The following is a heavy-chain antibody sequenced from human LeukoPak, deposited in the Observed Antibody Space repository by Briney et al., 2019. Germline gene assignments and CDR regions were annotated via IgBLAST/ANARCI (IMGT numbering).Heavy chain of an antibody. CDR3: AKEWFAKGHQNSSGWP. D-gene: IGHD6-19*01. Sequence: PGGSLRLSCTASGFTFSSYAMSWARQAPGKGLEGVSGFTGSGGSTYYADSVKGRFTISRDNAKNSLYLQMNSLRDEDTAVYYCAKEWFAKGHQNSSGWPGGQGTLVTVSS. J-gene: IGHJ4*02. CDR1: GFTFSSYA. CDR2: FTGSGGST. V-gene: IGHV3-23*01.